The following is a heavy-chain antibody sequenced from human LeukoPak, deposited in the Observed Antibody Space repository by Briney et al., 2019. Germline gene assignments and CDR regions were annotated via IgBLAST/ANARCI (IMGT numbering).Heavy chain of an antibody. CDR2: ISYSGGTT. V-gene: IGHV3-23*01. CDR1: GFTFSSYA. D-gene: IGHD1-1*01. Sequence: GGSLRLSCAASGFTFSSYAMSWVRQAPGKGLEWVSGISYSGGTTYYADSLKGRFTISRDNSKNTLYLQMNSLRAEDTAVYYCAKGGQMMVEVARRGAFDIWGQGTMVTVSS. CDR3: AKGGQMMVEVARRGAFDI. J-gene: IGHJ3*02.